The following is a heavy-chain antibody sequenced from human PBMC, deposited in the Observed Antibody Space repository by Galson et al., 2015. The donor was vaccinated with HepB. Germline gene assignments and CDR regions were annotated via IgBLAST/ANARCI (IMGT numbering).Heavy chain of an antibody. CDR3: ASGWGWLQLRFDLRRRFDY. CDR2: IIPIFGIA. V-gene: IGHV1-69*13. Sequence: VKVSCKASGGTFSSYAISWVRQAPGQGLEWMGGIIPIFGIANYAQKFQGRVTITADESTSTAYMELSSLRSEDTAVYYCASGWGWLQLRFDLRRRFDYWGQGTLVTVSS. J-gene: IGHJ4*02. D-gene: IGHD5-24*01. CDR1: GGTFSSYA.